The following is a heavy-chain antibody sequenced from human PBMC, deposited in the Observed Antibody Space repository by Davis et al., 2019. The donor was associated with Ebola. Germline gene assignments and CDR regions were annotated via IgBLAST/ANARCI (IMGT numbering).Heavy chain of an antibody. D-gene: IGHD2-15*01. CDR1: GGSISSGGYF. J-gene: IGHJ4*02. V-gene: IGHV4-31*03. CDR2: IYYSGST. Sequence: MPSETLSLTCTVSGGSISSGGYFWSWIRQHPGKGLEWIGYIYYSGSTYYNPSLKSRLTISVDTSKNQFSLKLSSVTAADTAVYYCARAALVVPNPGHYFDYWGQGTLVTVSS. CDR3: ARAALVVPNPGHYFDY.